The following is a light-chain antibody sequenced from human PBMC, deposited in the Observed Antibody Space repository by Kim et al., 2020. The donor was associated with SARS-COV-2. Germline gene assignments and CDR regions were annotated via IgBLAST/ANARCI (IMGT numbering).Light chain of an antibody. CDR2: DAF. CDR3: QQRKSWPLA. Sequence: EIVLTQSPATLSLSPGERATLSCRASQSVNSYLAWYQQKPGQAPRLLIYDAFNRATGIPARFSGSGSGTDFTLTISSLEPEDCAVYFCQQRKSWPLAFGGGTKV. J-gene: IGKJ4*02. V-gene: IGKV3-11*01. CDR1: QSVNSY.